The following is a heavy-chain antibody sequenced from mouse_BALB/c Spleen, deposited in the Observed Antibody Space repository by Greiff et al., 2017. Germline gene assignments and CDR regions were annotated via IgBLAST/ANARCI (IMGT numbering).Heavy chain of an antibody. D-gene: IGHD2-1*01. V-gene: IGHV1-4*01. CDR2: INPSSGYT. Sequence: VQLQQSGAELARPGASVKMSCKASGYTFTSHTMHWVKQRPGQGLEWIGYINPSSGYTNYNQKFKDKATLTADKSSSTAYMQLSSLTSEDSAVYYCAYYGNYGFAYWGQGTLVTVSA. CDR1: GYTFTSHT. J-gene: IGHJ3*01. CDR3: AYYGNYGFAY.